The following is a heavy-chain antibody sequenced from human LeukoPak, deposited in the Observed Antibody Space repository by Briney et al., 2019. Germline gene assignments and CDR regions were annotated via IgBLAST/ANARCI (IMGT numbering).Heavy chain of an antibody. CDR2: INHSGST. V-gene: IGHV4-34*01. Sequence: SETLSLTCAVYGGSFSDYYWSWIRQPPGKGLEWIGEINHSGSTNYNPSLKSRVTISVDTSKNQFSLKLRSVTAADTAVYYCARDSGYSSSPLFDYWGQGTLVTVSS. J-gene: IGHJ4*02. CDR1: GGSFSDYY. D-gene: IGHD6-6*01. CDR3: ARDSGYSSSPLFDY.